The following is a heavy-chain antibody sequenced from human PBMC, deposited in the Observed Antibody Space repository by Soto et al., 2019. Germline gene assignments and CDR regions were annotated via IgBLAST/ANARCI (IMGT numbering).Heavy chain of an antibody. D-gene: IGHD4-17*01. CDR3: AREIREDYGMNWFDP. CDR2: IYYSGST. V-gene: IGHV4-39*07. CDR1: GGSIGSSSDY. Sequence: SETLSLTCTVSGGSIGSSSDYWGWIRQPPGKGLEWIGSIYYSGSTYYNPSLKSRVTISVDTSKNQFSLKLSSVTAADTAVYYCAREIREDYGMNWFDPWGQGTLVTAPQ. J-gene: IGHJ5*02.